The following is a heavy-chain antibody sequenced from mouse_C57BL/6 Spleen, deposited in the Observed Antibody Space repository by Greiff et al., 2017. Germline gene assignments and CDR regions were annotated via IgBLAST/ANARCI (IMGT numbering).Heavy chain of an antibody. D-gene: IGHD1-1*01. Sequence: QVQLQQPGAELVKPGASVKLSCKASGYTFTSYWMHWVKQRPGQGLEWIGMIHPNSGSTNYNEKFKSKATLTVDKSSSTAYMELSSLTSEDSAVYYWAVDYGSSYFAYWGQGTLVTVSA. J-gene: IGHJ3*01. CDR1: GYTFTSYW. CDR3: AVDYGSSYFAY. V-gene: IGHV1-64*01. CDR2: IHPNSGST.